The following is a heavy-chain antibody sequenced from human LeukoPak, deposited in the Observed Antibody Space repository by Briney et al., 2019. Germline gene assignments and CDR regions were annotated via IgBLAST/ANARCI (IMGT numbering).Heavy chain of an antibody. V-gene: IGHV3-7*01. CDR2: IKQDGSEK. D-gene: IGHD1-14*01. J-gene: IGHJ3*01. Sequence: PGGSLRLSCAASGFTFSDYYMSWVRQAPGKGLEWVANIKQDGSEKYYVDSVKGRFTISRDNAKKSLYLQMNSLRAEDTAVYYCARNPQLRAFDVWGQGTMVTVSS. CDR1: GFTFSDYY. CDR3: ARNPQLRAFDV.